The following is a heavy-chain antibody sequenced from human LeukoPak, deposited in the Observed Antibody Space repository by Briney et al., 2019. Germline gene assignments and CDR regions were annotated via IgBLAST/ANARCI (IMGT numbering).Heavy chain of an antibody. CDR2: VSSDVSST. V-gene: IGHV3-74*01. D-gene: IGHD2-15*01. CDR3: ARGRGRSYYDY. J-gene: IGHJ4*02. Sequence: GGSLRLSCAASGFTFSYFWMHWVRQAPGKGLVWVSRVSSDVSSTTYADSVKGRFTISRDNAKNTLYLQMNSLRAEDTAVYYCARGRGRSYYDYWGQGTLVTVSS. CDR1: GFTFSYFW.